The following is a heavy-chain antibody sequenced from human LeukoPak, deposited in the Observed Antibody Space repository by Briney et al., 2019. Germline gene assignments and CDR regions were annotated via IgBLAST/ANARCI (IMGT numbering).Heavy chain of an antibody. D-gene: IGHD6-13*01. CDR3: ARAYSSTLTSDY. Sequence: GASEKISCKASGYTFTSYGISWVRQAPGQGLEWMGWISAYNGNTNYAQKLQGRVTMTTDTSTSTAYMELRSLRSDDTAVYYCARAYSSTLTSDYWGQGTLVTVSS. J-gene: IGHJ4*02. CDR1: GYTFTSYG. V-gene: IGHV1-18*01. CDR2: ISAYNGNT.